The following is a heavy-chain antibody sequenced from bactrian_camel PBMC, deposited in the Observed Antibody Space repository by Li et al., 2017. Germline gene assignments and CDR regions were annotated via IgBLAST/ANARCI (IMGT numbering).Heavy chain of an antibody. V-gene: IGHV3S6*01. Sequence: HVQLVESGGGLVQPGGSLRLSCAASGFTFSGYWMYWVRQAPGKGLDWVSKVNEDGSVTAYVDSVKGRFTISKDKDKATVYLQMNSLKPEDTAVYSCETNDGGRWCPKLGGQGTQVTVS. CDR2: VNEDGSVT. D-gene: IGHD6*01. J-gene: IGHJ4*01. CDR1: GFTFSGYW.